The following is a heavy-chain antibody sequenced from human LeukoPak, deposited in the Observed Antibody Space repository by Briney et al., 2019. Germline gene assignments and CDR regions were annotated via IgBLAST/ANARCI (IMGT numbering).Heavy chain of an antibody. J-gene: IGHJ6*02. CDR2: IYDIGIT. CDR1: GGSISSGDYY. V-gene: IGHV4-30-4*01. Sequence: SETLSLTCTVSGGSISSGDYYWSWIRQPPGKGLECIGYIYDIGITYYNPSLKSRLSISLDTSKNQFSLKMTSVTAADTAVYYCARVRPDYYYGVDVWGQGTTVTVSS. CDR3: ARVRPDYYYGVDV.